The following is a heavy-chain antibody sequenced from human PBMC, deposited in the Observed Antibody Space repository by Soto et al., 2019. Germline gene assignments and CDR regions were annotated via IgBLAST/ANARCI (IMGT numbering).Heavy chain of an antibody. CDR2: IYPGDSDA. V-gene: IGHV5-51*01. J-gene: IGHJ4*01. Sequence: GESLKISCKASGYSFSSYWIAWVRQMPGKGLEWMGIIYPGDSDARYSPSFEGQVTISVDTSINTAYLQWSYPKASDSAMYFCARQSDYNILTGYWYYFDYWGHGSLVTVSS. CDR1: GYSFSSYW. D-gene: IGHD3-9*01. CDR3: ARQSDYNILTGYWYYFDY.